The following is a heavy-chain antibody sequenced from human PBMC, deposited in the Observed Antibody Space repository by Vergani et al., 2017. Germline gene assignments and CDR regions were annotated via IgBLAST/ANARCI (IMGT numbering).Heavy chain of an antibody. V-gene: IGHV4-39*01. CDR2: IYHSGGA. Sequence: QLHLQESGPGLVKPSETLSLTCTVSGGSITSSSYYWGWIRQPPGKGLEWIGNIYHSGGAYYNPSPKGRGTISVDTSKNQFSLEVTSVTAADTAIYFCARTESFILRYFHWALWGQGTLVTVSS. D-gene: IGHD3-9*01. CDR3: ARTESFILRYFHWAL. CDR1: GGSITSSSYY. J-gene: IGHJ4*02.